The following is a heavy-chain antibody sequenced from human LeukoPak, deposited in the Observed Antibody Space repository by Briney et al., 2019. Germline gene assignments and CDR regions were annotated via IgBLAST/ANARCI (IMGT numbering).Heavy chain of an antibody. J-gene: IGHJ4*02. CDR2: IFYSGST. V-gene: IGHV4-59*08. D-gene: IGHD3-9*01. CDR3: ARALRYCDWPL. Sequence: SETLSFTGTGSGGSISTYNWSWIRQPPGKGLEGIGNIFYSGSTNSNPSFKSLVTISVVTSKNQFSLKLSSVTAADTAVYYCARALRYCDWPLWGQGTLVTVSS. CDR1: GGSISTYN.